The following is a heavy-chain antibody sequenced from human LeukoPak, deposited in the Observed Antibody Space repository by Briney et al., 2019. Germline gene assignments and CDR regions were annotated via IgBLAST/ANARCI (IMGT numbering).Heavy chain of an antibody. D-gene: IGHD6-19*01. CDR1: GFPFSSYS. CDR2: IKEDGNEI. CDR3: ATGGAVAGRFAY. V-gene: IGHV3-7*01. J-gene: IGHJ4*02. Sequence: GGSLRLSCAASGFPFSSYSMTWVRQAPGKGLEWVAKIKEDGNEIYYVDSVKGRFTISRDNTKNSLFLQMNSLRAEDTAVYYCATGGAVAGRFAYWGQGTLVTVSS.